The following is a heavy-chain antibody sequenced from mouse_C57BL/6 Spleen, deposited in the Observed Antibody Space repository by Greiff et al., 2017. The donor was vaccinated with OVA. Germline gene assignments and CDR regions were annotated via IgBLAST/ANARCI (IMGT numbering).Heavy chain of an antibody. Sequence: DVQLQESGPGLVKPSQSLSLTCSVTGYSITSGYYWNWIRQFPGNKLEWMGYISYDGSNNYNPSLKNRISITRDTSKNQFFLKLNSVTTEDTATYYCARDYDYYYYAMDDWGQGTSVTVSS. J-gene: IGHJ4*01. V-gene: IGHV3-6*01. CDR1: GYSITSGYY. CDR3: ARDYDYYYYAMDD. D-gene: IGHD2-4*01. CDR2: ISYDGSN.